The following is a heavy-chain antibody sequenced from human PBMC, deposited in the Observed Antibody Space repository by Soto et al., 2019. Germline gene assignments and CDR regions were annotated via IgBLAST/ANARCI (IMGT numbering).Heavy chain of an antibody. CDR2: INPTGANT. CDR3: VSWVSDHFDY. V-gene: IGHV3-23*01. CDR1: GFTFSSSA. D-gene: IGHD3-16*01. J-gene: IGHJ4*02. Sequence: GGPLRLSCAASGFTFSSSAMSWVRQAPGTGLEWVSTINPTGANTHYADSAKGRFTISRDNSRNTVDLQMNSLRAADTALYYCVSWVSDHFDYWGQGTPVTVSS.